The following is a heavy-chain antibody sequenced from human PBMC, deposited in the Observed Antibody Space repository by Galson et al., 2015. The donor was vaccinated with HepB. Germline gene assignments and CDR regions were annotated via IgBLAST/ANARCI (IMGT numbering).Heavy chain of an antibody. CDR2: ISSSSSYT. CDR1: GFTFSDYY. V-gene: IGHV3-11*06. CDR3: ARDPGEEQQLVNYGMDV. Sequence: SLRLSCAASGFTFSDYYMSWIRQAPGKGLEWVSYISSSSSYTNYADSVKGRFTISRDNAKNSLYLQMNSLRAEDTAVYYCARDPGEEQQLVNYGMDVWGQGTTVTVSS. D-gene: IGHD6-13*01. J-gene: IGHJ6*02.